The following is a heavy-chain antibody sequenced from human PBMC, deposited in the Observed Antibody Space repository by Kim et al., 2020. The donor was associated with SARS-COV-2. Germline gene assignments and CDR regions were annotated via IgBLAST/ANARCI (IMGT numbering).Heavy chain of an antibody. D-gene: IGHD3-22*01. CDR3: ARDLYYYDSSALMRVGAFDI. Sequence: RFTISRDNAKNSLYLQMNSLRAEDTAVYYCARDLYYYDSSALMRVGAFDIWGQGTMVTVSS. V-gene: IGHV3-11*06. J-gene: IGHJ3*02.